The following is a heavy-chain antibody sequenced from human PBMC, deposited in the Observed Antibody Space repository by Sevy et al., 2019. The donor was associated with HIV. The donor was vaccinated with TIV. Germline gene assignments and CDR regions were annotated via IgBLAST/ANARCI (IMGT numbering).Heavy chain of an antibody. J-gene: IGHJ4*02. CDR3: AREAYYYDSSGYQLDY. V-gene: IGHV3-72*01. D-gene: IGHD3-22*01. CDR1: GFTFSDHY. CDR2: SRNKANSYTT. Sequence: GGSLRLSCAASGFTFSDHYMDWVRQAPGKGLEWVGRSRNKANSYTTEYAASVKGRFTISRDDSKNSLYLQMNSLKTEDMAVYYCAREAYYYDSSGYQLDYWGQGTLVTVSS.